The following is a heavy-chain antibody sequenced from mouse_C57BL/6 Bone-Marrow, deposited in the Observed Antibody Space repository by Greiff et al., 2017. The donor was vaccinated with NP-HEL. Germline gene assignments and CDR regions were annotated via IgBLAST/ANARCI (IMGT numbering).Heavy chain of an antibody. D-gene: IGHD6-5*01. CDR3: AREEINFPMLMDY. J-gene: IGHJ4*01. CDR2: INPGSGGT. Sequence: VQLQESGAELVRPGTSVKVSCKASGYAFTNYLIEWVKQRPGQGLEWIGVINPGSGGTNYNEKFKGKATLTADISSSTAYMQLSSLTSEDSAVYFCAREEINFPMLMDYWGQGTSVTVSS. V-gene: IGHV1-54*01. CDR1: GYAFTNYL.